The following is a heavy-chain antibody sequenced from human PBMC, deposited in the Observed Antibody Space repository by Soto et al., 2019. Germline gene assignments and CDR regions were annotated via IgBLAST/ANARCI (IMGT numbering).Heavy chain of an antibody. V-gene: IGHV3-11*06. CDR2: ISSSSSYT. Sequence: GGSLRLSCAASAFTFSDYYMSWIRQAPGKGLEWVSYISSSSSYTNYADSVKGRFTISRDNAKNSLYLQMNSLRAEDKAVYYCARGAPSYYYDTGGRRYFDYCGQGPLVTVSS. D-gene: IGHD3-22*01. CDR1: AFTFSDYY. CDR3: ARGAPSYYYDTGGRRYFDY. J-gene: IGHJ4*02.